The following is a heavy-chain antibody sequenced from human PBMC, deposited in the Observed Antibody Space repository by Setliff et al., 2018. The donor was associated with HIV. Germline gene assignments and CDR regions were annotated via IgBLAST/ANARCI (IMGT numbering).Heavy chain of an antibody. CDR3: ARRRESSRGLDY. J-gene: IGHJ4*02. V-gene: IGHV1-46*01. CDR1: GYTFTSYY. Sequence: ASVKVSCKASGYTFTSYYMHWVRQAPGQGLEWMGIINPSGGSTSYAQNFQGRVTMTRDTYTSKVYMELSSLTSEDTAMYYCARRRESSRGLDYWGQGTLVTVSS. CDR2: INPSGGST. D-gene: IGHD3-10*01.